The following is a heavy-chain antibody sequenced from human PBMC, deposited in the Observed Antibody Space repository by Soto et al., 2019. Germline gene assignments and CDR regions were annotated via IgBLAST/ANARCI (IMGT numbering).Heavy chain of an antibody. CDR2: ISDDGVSK. V-gene: IGHV3-30*03. D-gene: IGHD3-10*01. J-gene: IGHJ4*02. Sequence: LRLSFAASGFTFSNYGMHWVRQAPGKGLEWVAVISDDGVSKYYADSVQGRFTISRDNSESVVLLQMNSLRPDDTALYFCARAYYFGSGTSYTLYYWGQGTQVTVSS. CDR1: GFTFSNYG. CDR3: ARAYYFGSGTSYTLYY.